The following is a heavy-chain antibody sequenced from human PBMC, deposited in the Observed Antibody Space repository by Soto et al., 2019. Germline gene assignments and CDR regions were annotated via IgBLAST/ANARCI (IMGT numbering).Heavy chain of an antibody. D-gene: IGHD2-2*01. CDR1: RFTFSTYV. J-gene: IGHJ4*02. Sequence: EVQLVESGGALVQPGGSLRLSCAASRFTFSTYVMNWVRQAPGKGLEWVSYISTSGSTVYYADSVKGRFTISRDNTRNSLYLQMNSLRDEDTALYYCVRYCSTTLCNGVATRTFDYWGQGTLVTVSS. CDR3: VRYCSTTLCNGVATRTFDY. V-gene: IGHV3-48*03. CDR2: ISTSGSTV.